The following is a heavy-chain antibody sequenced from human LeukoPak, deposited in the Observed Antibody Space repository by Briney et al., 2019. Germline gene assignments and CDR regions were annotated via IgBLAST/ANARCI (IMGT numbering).Heavy chain of an antibody. V-gene: IGHV1-18*01. Sequence: GASVKVSCKASGYTFTSYGISWVRQAPGQGLEWMGWISAYNGNTNYAQKLQGRVTMTTDTSTSTAYMELRSLRSDDTAVYYCARHHYYDSSGYHAFDYWGQGTLVTVSS. D-gene: IGHD3-22*01. CDR2: ISAYNGNT. CDR1: GYTFTSYG. CDR3: ARHHYYDSSGYHAFDY. J-gene: IGHJ4*02.